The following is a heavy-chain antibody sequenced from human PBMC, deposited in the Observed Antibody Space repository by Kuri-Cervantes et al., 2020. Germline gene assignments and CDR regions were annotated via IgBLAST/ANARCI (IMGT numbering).Heavy chain of an antibody. J-gene: IGHJ4*02. D-gene: IGHD3-10*01. V-gene: IGHV3-48*04. CDR1: GFTFSSYS. Sequence: GGSLRLSCAASGFTFSSYSMNWVRQAPGKGLEWVSYISSSSSTIYYADSVKGRFTISRDNAKNSLYLQMNSLRAEDTAVYYCARGVRWFGEPYYFDYWGQGTLVTVSS. CDR2: ISSSSSTI. CDR3: ARGVRWFGEPYYFDY.